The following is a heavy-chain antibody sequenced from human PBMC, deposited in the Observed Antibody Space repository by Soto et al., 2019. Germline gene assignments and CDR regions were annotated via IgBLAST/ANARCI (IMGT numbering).Heavy chain of an antibody. Sequence: QVQLVESGGGVVQPGRSLRLSCAASGFTFSSYGMHWVRQAPGKGLEWVAVIWYDGSNKYYADSVKGRFTISRDNSKNTLYLDINSLRAEDTAVYYCAREVVAGTYYFDYWGQGTLVTVSS. J-gene: IGHJ4*02. CDR3: AREVVAGTYYFDY. V-gene: IGHV3-33*01. CDR1: GFTFSSYG. CDR2: IWYDGSNK. D-gene: IGHD6-19*01.